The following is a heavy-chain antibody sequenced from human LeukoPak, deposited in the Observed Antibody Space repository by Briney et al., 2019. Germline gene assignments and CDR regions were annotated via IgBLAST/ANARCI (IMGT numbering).Heavy chain of an antibody. CDR1: GYTFTSYG. CDR3: ARDRVYFDY. Sequence: SVRVSCKASGYTFTSYGISWVRQAPGQGLEWMGGIIPIFGTANYAQKFQGRVTITADESTSTAYMELSSLRSEDTAVYYCARDRVYFDYWGQGTLVTVSS. J-gene: IGHJ4*02. V-gene: IGHV1-69*13. CDR2: IIPIFGTA. D-gene: IGHD3-10*01.